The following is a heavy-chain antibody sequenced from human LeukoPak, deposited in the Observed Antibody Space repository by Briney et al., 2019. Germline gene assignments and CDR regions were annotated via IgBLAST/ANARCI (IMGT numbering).Heavy chain of an antibody. D-gene: IGHD6-19*01. CDR1: GFTLSSYE. V-gene: IGHV3-48*03. Sequence: PGGSLRLSCAASGFTLSSYEMNWVRQAPGKGLEVVSCIICSGSTIYCAGSLKGRFTISRDNATNTLDLQLNSLRAADTAVFYSSRGADSRYSSEKWGEGTVVRVSS. CDR3: SRGADSRYSSEK. J-gene: IGHJ4*02. CDR2: IICSGSTI.